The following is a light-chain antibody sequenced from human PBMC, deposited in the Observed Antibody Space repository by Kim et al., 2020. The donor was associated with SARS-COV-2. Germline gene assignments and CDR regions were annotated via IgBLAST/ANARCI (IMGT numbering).Light chain of an antibody. CDR3: NSRDSSGNHIGVE. J-gene: IGLJ2*01. Sequence: SSELTQDPAVSVALGQTVRITCQGDSLRSYYASWYQQKPGQAPVLVIYGKNNRPSGIPDRFSGSSSGNTASLTITGAQAEDEADYYCNSRDSSGNHIGVEFGGGTQLTVL. V-gene: IGLV3-19*01. CDR1: SLRSYY. CDR2: GKN.